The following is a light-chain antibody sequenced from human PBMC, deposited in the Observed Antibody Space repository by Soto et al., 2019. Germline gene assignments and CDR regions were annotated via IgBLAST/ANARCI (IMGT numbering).Light chain of an antibody. CDR1: QTISSW. Sequence: DIQMTQSPSTLSGSVGDRVTITCRASQTISSWLAWYQQKPVKAPKLLIYKASTLKSGVPSRFSGSGSGTEFTLTISSLQPEDIATYYCQQYDNLPRTFGQGTRLEI. J-gene: IGKJ5*01. CDR2: KAS. V-gene: IGKV1-5*03. CDR3: QQYDNLPRT.